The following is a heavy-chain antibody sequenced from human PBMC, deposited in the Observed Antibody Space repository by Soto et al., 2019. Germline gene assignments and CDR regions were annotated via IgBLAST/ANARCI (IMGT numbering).Heavy chain of an antibody. CDR1: GYTFTSYD. D-gene: IGHD1-20*01. CDR3: ARGGSPQDTRYTCYYYYMDV. J-gene: IGHJ6*03. Sequence: QVQLVQSGAEVKKPGASVKVSCKASGYTFTSYDINWVRQATGQGLEWMGWMNPNSGNTGYAQKFQGRVTMTRNTSISTAYMELSSLRSEDTAVYYCARGGSPQDTRYTCYYYYMDVWGKGTTVTVSS. CDR2: MNPNSGNT. V-gene: IGHV1-8*01.